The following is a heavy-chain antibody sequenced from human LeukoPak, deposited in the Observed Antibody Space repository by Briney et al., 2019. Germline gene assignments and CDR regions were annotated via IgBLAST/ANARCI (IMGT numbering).Heavy chain of an antibody. V-gene: IGHV1-8*01. Sequence: GASVKVSCKASGYTFASYEINWVRQDTGQGLEWMGWMNPNSGNTGYAQKFQGRVTMTRNTSISTAYMELSSLRSEDTAVYYCAARLVRSDYWGQGTLVTVSS. CDR1: GYTFASYE. J-gene: IGHJ4*02. CDR2: MNPNSGNT. D-gene: IGHD6-19*01. CDR3: AARLVRSDY.